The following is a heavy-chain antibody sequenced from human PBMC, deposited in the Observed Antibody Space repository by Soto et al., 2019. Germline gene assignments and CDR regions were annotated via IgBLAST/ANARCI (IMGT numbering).Heavy chain of an antibody. D-gene: IGHD3-16*01. CDR2: ISYDGSNK. J-gene: IGHJ4*02. CDR3: AKSSASSLRTWSYFDD. Sequence: GGSLRLSCAASGFTFSSYGMHWVRQAPGKGLEWVAVISYDGSNKYYADSVKGRFTISRDNSKNTLYLQMNSLRGEDTALYFCAKSSASSLRTWSYFDDWGQGTRVTVSS. V-gene: IGHV3-30*18. CDR1: GFTFSSYG.